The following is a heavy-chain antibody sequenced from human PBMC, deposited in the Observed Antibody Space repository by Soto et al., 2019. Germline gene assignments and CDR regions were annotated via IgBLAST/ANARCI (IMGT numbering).Heavy chain of an antibody. D-gene: IGHD1-1*01. CDR1: GDSLNSYY. J-gene: IGHJ3*02. CDR3: ARDRNKLWKNDAFDI. V-gene: IGHV4-59*01. CDR2: IYYSGDT. Sequence: QVQLQESGPGLVKPSETLSLTCSVSGDSLNSYYWSWIRQSPGKGLEWLGYIYYSGDTKYNPSHQSHISISVDTTENQFSLRLSSVTAADTAVYFCARDRNKLWKNDAFDIWGQGTMVTVSS.